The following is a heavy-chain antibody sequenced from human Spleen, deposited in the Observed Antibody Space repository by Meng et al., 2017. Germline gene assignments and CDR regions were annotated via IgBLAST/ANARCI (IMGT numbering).Heavy chain of an antibody. CDR3: ARGPTTMAHDFDY. D-gene: IGHD4-11*01. V-gene: IGHV4-34*01. Sequence: QVPLQQWGDVLLKPSETLSPTCVVSGGSFSDYYWSWIRQPPGKGLEWIGEINHSGSTNYNPSLESRATISVDTSQNNLSLKLSSVTAADSAVYYCARGPTTMAHDFDYWGQGTLVTVSS. CDR1: GGSFSDYY. CDR2: INHSGST. J-gene: IGHJ4*02.